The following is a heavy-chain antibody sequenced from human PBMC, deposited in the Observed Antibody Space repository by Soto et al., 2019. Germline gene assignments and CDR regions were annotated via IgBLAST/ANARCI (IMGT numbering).Heavy chain of an antibody. Sequence: QVQLVQSGAAVKKPGSSVKVSCKASGGTFSSYAISWVRQAPGQGLEWMGGIIPIFGTANYAQKFQGRVTITADESTSTAYMELSSLRSEDTAVYYCASQRADRGVIPYYGMDVWGQGTTVTVSS. J-gene: IGHJ6*02. CDR3: ASQRADRGVIPYYGMDV. D-gene: IGHD3-10*01. CDR1: GGTFSSYA. V-gene: IGHV1-69*12. CDR2: IIPIFGTA.